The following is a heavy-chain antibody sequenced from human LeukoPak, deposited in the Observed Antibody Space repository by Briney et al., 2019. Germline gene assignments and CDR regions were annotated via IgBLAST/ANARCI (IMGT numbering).Heavy chain of an antibody. V-gene: IGHV3-7*01. D-gene: IGHD4-17*01. CDR1: GFTVSSNY. CDR3: ARGPNYGDRVDYFDY. J-gene: IGHJ4*02. Sequence: GGSLRLSCAASGFTVSSNYMSWVRQAPGKGLEWVAHIKQGGNEKHYVDSVEGRFTLSRDDSKNSLYLQMNSLRVDDSAVYYCARGPNYGDRVDYFDYWGQGTLVTVSS. CDR2: IKQGGNEK.